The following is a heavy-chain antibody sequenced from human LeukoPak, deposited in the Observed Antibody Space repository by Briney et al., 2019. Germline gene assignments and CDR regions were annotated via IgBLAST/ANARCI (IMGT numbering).Heavy chain of an antibody. J-gene: IGHJ6*03. CDR1: GFTFSSYD. CDR3: ARATYYYDSSGYYNYYYYMDV. V-gene: IGHV3-48*03. CDR2: ISSSGSTI. D-gene: IGHD3-22*01. Sequence: GGSLRLSCAASGFTFSSYDMNWIRQAPGKGLESVSYISSSGSTIYYADSVKGRFTISRDNAKNSLYLQMNSLRAEDTAVYSCARATYYYDSSGYYNYYYYMDVWGKGTTVTVSS.